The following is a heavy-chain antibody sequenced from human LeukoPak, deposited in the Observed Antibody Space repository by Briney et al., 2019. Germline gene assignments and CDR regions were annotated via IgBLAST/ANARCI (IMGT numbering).Heavy chain of an antibody. CDR2: IYTSGST. CDR1: GGSISSYY. V-gene: IGHV4-4*07. Sequence: SETLSLTCTVSGGSISSYYWSWIRQPAGKGLEWIGRIYTSGSTNYNPSLKGRVTISVDKSKNQFSLKLSSVTAADTAVYYCASGGNGPLYYFDYWGQGTLVTVSS. D-gene: IGHD4-23*01. J-gene: IGHJ4*02. CDR3: ASGGNGPLYYFDY.